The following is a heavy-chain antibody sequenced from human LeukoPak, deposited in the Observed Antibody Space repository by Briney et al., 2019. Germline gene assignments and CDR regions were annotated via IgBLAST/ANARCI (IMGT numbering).Heavy chain of an antibody. CDR1: GFTFSSYS. D-gene: IGHD1-7*01. V-gene: IGHV3-21*01. Sequence: GGSLRLSCAASGFTFSSYSMKWVRQAPGKGLEWVSSISSSSSYIYYADSVKGRFTISRDNAKNSLYLQMNSLSAEDTAVYYCARDRGGYNWNYAYDYWGQGTLVTVSS. J-gene: IGHJ4*02. CDR3: ARDRGGYNWNYAYDY. CDR2: ISSSSSYI.